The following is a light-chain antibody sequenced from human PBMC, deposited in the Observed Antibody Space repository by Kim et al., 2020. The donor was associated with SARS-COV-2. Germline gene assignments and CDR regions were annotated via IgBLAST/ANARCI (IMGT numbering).Light chain of an antibody. CDR2: PAS. CDR3: QKYNRAPWT. V-gene: IGKV1-27*01. CDR1: QGISSY. Sequence: ASVGDRVTITCRASQGISSYLAWYQQKPGKVPKLLIYPASTLQSGVPSRVSGSGSGTDFTLTISSLQPEDVATYYCQKYNRAPWTFGQGTKVDIK. J-gene: IGKJ1*01.